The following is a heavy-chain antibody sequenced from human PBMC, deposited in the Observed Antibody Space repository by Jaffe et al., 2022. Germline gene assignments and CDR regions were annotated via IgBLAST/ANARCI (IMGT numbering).Heavy chain of an antibody. J-gene: IGHJ2*01. CDR2: IYYSGST. CDR1: GGSISSYY. D-gene: IGHD6-19*01. V-gene: IGHV4-59*01. Sequence: QVQLQESGPGLVKPSETLSLTCTVSGGSISSYYWSWIRQPPGKGLEWIGYIYYSGSTNYNPSLKSRVTISVDTSKNQFSLKLSSVTAADTAVYYCARGGAVAVGDWYFDLWGRGTLVTVSS. CDR3: ARGGAVAVGDWYFDL.